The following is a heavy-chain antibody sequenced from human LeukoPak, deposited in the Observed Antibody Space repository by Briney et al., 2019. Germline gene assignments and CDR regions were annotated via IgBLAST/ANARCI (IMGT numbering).Heavy chain of an antibody. D-gene: IGHD5-12*01. Sequence: SETLSLTCTVSGGSISSYYWSWIRQPPGKGLEWIGYIYYSGSTNYNPSLKSRVTISVDTSKNQFSLKLSSVTAADTAVYYCAKAVGYSGYQSFDYWGQGTLVTVSS. CDR3: AKAVGYSGYQSFDY. J-gene: IGHJ4*02. CDR2: IYYSGST. V-gene: IGHV4-59*01. CDR1: GGSISSYY.